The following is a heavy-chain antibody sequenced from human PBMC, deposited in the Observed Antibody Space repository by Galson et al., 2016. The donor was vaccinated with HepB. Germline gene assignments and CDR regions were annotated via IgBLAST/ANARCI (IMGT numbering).Heavy chain of an antibody. CDR2: LWNDGTTK. V-gene: IGHV3-33*01. D-gene: IGHD1/OR15-1a*01. J-gene: IGHJ6*02. CDR1: GFTFSTYG. CDR3: ARDANWNKIYYYYVMDV. Sequence: SLRLSCAASGFTFSTYGMHWVRQAPGKGLEWVAILWNDGTTKHYADSVKGRFTISRDNSQNTLYLQMDSLRAEDTAVYYCARDANWNKIYYYYVMDVWGQGTLVTVSS.